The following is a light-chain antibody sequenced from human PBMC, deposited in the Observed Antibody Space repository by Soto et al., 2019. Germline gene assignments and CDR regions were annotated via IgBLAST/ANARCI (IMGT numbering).Light chain of an antibody. J-gene: IGKJ4*01. V-gene: IGKV3-15*01. CDR2: VAS. CDR3: QQYNVWPLT. Sequence: EMVLTRSPGTLSFFPGERAPLSCRASQSVRTNLAWYQQKPGQTPKLLIYVASTRATGIPARFSGSGSGTEFTLTISSLQSEDFAVYYCQQYNVWPLTFGGGTKVEFK. CDR1: QSVRTN.